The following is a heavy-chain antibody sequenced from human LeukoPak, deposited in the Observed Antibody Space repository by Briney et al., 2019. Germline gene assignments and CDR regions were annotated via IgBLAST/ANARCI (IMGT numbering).Heavy chain of an antibody. J-gene: IGHJ3*02. CDR3: ARLWGDVVVPPSDDAFDI. CDR2: IYYSGST. CDR1: GGSISSYY. V-gene: IGHV4-59*01. D-gene: IGHD2-2*01. Sequence: SETLSLTCTVSGGSISSYYWSWIRQPPGKGLEWIGYIYYSGSTYYNPSLKSRVTISIDTSKNQFSLKLSSVTAADTAVYYCARLWGDVVVPPSDDAFDIWGQGTMVTVSS.